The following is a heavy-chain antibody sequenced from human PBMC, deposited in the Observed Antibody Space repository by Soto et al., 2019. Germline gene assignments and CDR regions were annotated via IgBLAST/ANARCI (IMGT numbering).Heavy chain of an antibody. D-gene: IGHD2-2*01. CDR2: IYYSGST. Sequence: QLQLQESGPGLVKPSETLSLTCTVSGGSISSSSYYWGWIRQPPGKGLEWIGSIYYSGSTYYNPSLKSRVTISVDTSKNQFSLKLSSVTAADTAVYYCARHRVGPSVVVPAAIVPDYFDYWGQGTLVTVSS. CDR3: ARHRVGPSVVVPAAIVPDYFDY. J-gene: IGHJ4*02. V-gene: IGHV4-39*01. CDR1: GGSISSSSYY.